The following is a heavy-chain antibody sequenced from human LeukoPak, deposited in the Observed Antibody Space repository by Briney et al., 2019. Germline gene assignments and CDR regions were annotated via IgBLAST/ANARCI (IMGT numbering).Heavy chain of an antibody. CDR2: ISTSGTYI. CDR1: GFIFSTYC. Sequence: GGSLRLSCAASGFIFSTYCMGWVRQAPGKGLEWVSSISTSGTYIYYADSFKGRFTISRDNAKNSLYLQMDSLRAEDTAVYYCARARRGSNCGYPGVDDAFDIWGQGTMVTVSS. D-gene: IGHD5-18*01. J-gene: IGHJ3*02. CDR3: ARARRGSNCGYPGVDDAFDI. V-gene: IGHV3-21*01.